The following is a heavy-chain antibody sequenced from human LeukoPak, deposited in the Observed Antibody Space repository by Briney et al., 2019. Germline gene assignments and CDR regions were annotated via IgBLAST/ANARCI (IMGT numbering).Heavy chain of an antibody. Sequence: PSQTLSLTCTVSGGSISSSNWWSWVRQPPGKGLEWIGEIYHSGSTNYNPSLKSRVTISVDKSKNQFSLKLSSVTAADTAVYYCASARWVLGDAFDIWGQGTMVTVSS. J-gene: IGHJ3*02. CDR1: GGSISSSNW. CDR2: IYHSGST. D-gene: IGHD3-9*01. CDR3: ASARWVLGDAFDI. V-gene: IGHV4-4*02.